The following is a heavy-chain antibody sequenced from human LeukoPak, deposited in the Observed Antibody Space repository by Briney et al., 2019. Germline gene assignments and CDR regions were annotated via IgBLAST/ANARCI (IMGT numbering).Heavy chain of an antibody. D-gene: IGHD2-2*01. J-gene: IGHJ6*02. Sequence: GGSLRLSCAASGFTFSSYAMSWVRQAPGKGLEWVSGISGSGDNTNHADSVKGRFTISRDNSKNTLYLQMNSLRAEDTAVYYCARAAGYCSSTSCYGYYGMDVWGQGTTVTVSS. V-gene: IGHV3-23*01. CDR2: ISGSGDNT. CDR3: ARAAGYCSSTSCYGYYGMDV. CDR1: GFTFSSYA.